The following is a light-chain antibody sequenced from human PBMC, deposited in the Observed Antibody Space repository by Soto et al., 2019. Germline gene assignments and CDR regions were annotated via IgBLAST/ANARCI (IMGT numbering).Light chain of an antibody. CDR1: SSDVGDYNY. CDR3: CSYAGNYAFV. Sequence: QSVLTQPRAVSGSPGQSVTISCTGTSSDVGDYNYVSWYQQHPGKAPKLIIYDVTKRPSGVPDRFSGSKSGNTASLTISGLQAEDEADYYCCSYAGNYAFVFGTGTKV. CDR2: DVT. J-gene: IGLJ1*01. V-gene: IGLV2-11*01.